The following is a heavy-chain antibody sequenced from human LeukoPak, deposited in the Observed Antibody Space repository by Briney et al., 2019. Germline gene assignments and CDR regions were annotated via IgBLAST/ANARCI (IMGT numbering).Heavy chain of an antibody. CDR1: GFTFSRYW. CDR2: IKQDGSEK. D-gene: IGHD2-2*01. Sequence: GGSLRLSCGASGFTFSRYWMSWVRQAPGKGLEWVANIKQDGSEKYYVDSVKGRFTISRDNAKNLVYLQMNSQRAEDTAVYYCASAAILDYWGQGSLVTVSS. J-gene: IGHJ4*02. V-gene: IGHV3-7*02. CDR3: ASAAILDY.